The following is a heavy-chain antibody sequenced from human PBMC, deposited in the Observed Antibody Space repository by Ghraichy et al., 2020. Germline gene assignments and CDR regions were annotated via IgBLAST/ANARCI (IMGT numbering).Heavy chain of an antibody. CDR1: GFTVNSNY. D-gene: IGHD6-19*01. V-gene: IGHV3-53*01. Sequence: LSLTCAASGFTVNSNYMSWVRQAPGKGLEWVSVIYSGGNTYYADSVKGRFTISRDNSKNTLYLQMNSLRAEDTAVYYCALVAVAGPGWYFDLWGRGTLVTVSS. CDR2: IYSGGNT. J-gene: IGHJ2*01. CDR3: ALVAVAGPGWYFDL.